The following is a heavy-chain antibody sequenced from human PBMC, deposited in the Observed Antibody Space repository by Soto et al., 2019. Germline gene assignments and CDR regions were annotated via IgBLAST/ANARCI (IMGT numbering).Heavy chain of an antibody. CDR3: ARDLGNFAGFDP. Sequence: ASVKVSCKASGYTFTSYYMHWVRQAPGQGLEWMGIINPSGGSTSYVQKFQGRVTMTRDTSTSTVYMELSSLRSEDTAVYYRARDLGNFAGFDPWGQGTLVTVSS. V-gene: IGHV1-46*01. J-gene: IGHJ5*02. D-gene: IGHD3-3*02. CDR2: INPSGGST. CDR1: GYTFTSYY.